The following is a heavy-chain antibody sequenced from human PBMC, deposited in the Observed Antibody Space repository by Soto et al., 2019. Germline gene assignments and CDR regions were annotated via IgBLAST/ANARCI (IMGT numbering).Heavy chain of an antibody. J-gene: IGHJ5*02. Sequence: SETLSLTCAVSGGSFTAYYWSWIRQSPDMRLEWIGEIHHSGTTTYNPSVESRVTISVDTSKRQFSLKLTSVTAADTGIYYCVRGRRGDPWGQGTLVTVSS. D-gene: IGHD3-10*01. CDR2: IHHSGTT. V-gene: IGHV4-34*01. CDR3: VRGRRGDP. CDR1: GGSFTAYY.